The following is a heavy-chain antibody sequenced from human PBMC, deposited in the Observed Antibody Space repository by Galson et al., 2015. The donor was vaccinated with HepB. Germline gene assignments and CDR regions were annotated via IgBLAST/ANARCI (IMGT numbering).Heavy chain of an antibody. CDR2: IKEDGSEK. V-gene: IGHV3-7*05. CDR1: EFILSMYW. J-gene: IGHJ6*02. CDR3: ARVKRGEWYSFYYYGMDV. D-gene: IGHD3-10*01. Sequence: SLRLSCAASEFILSMYWMNWVRQAPGKGLEWVANIKEDGSEKNYVDSVKGRFTISRDNAKNSLYLQTNSLRAEDTAIYYCARVKRGEWYSFYYYGMDVWGQGTTVTVSS.